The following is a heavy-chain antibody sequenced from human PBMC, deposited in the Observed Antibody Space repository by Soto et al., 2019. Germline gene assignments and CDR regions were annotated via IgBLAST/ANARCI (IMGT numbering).Heavy chain of an antibody. CDR1: GFTFSDYY. J-gene: IGHJ4*02. V-gene: IGHV3-11*05. Sequence: QVQLVESGGGLVKPGGSLRLSCAASGFTFSDYYMSWIRQAPGQGLEWVSYISSSSSYTNYADSVKGRFTISRDNAKNALYMQMNSLRAEDTAVYYCARLYYGGNSVDYWGQGTLVTVSS. CDR3: ARLYYGGNSVDY. CDR2: ISSSSSYT. D-gene: IGHD4-17*01.